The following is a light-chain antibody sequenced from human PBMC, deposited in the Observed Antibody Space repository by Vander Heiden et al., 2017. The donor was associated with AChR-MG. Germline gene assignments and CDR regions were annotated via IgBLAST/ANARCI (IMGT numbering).Light chain of an antibody. CDR3: QQDCSAPPYT. J-gene: IGKJ2*01. CDR1: QSVSSSY. CDR2: GAS. V-gene: IGKV3-20*01. Sequence: EIVLTQSPGTLSLSPGERATLSCRASQSVSSSYLAWYQQKPGQAPRLLIYGASSRATGIPDRFSGSGYGTDFTLTISRLEPEDFAVYYCQQDCSAPPYTFGQGTKLEIK.